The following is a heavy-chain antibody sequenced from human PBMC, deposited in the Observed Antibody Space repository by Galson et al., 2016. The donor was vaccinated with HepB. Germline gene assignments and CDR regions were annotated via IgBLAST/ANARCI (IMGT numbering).Heavy chain of an antibody. CDR2: IYHSGST. Sequence: SETLSLTCAVSGGFVSSGNWWSWVRQPPGKGLEWIGEIYHSGSTNYNPSLKSRVTISVDKSKNQFSLKSSSVTAADTAVYYCARVYDSSGYYGEAFYYYMDVWGKGTTVTVSS. D-gene: IGHD3-22*01. V-gene: IGHV4-4*02. J-gene: IGHJ6*03. CDR3: ARVYDSSGYYGEAFYYYMDV. CDR1: GGFVSSGNW.